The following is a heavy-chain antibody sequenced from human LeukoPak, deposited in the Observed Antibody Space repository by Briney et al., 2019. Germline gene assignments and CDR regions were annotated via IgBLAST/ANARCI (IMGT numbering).Heavy chain of an antibody. V-gene: IGHV1-2*02. Sequence: GASVKVSCMASRYSFSDYYTRWVRQAPGQGLEWMGWINPESGGTKYAQKFQDRVTMTSDTSISTAYMELSRLRSDDTAVYYCARHHLLFRQPPNWFDPWGQGTLVTVSS. J-gene: IGHJ5*02. D-gene: IGHD1-14*01. CDR2: INPESGGT. CDR1: RYSFSDYY. CDR3: ARHHLLFRQPPNWFDP.